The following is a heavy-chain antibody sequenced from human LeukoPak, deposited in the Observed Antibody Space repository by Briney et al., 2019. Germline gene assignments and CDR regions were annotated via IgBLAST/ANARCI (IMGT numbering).Heavy chain of an antibody. V-gene: IGHV3-64*01. Sequence: GGSLRLACAPSGFTFSSYAMDWIRQAPVKELEYVSAISSNGGSTYYANSVKGRFTISRDNSKNTLYLQMGSLRAEDMAVYYCARDGGEGFDYWGQGTLVTVSS. D-gene: IGHD2-21*01. CDR1: GFTFSSYA. CDR2: ISSNGGST. CDR3: ARDGGEGFDY. J-gene: IGHJ4*02.